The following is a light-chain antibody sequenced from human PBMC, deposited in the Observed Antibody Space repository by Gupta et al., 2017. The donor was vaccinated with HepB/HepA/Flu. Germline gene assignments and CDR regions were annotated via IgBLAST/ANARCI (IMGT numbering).Light chain of an antibody. CDR2: AAS. Sequence: DIQMTQSPSSLSPSVGDRVTITCRASQSISSYLNWYQQKPGKAPKLLIYAASSLQSGVPSRFSGSGSGTDFTLTISSLQPEDFATYYCQQSYSTPRTFGQGTKVEIK. CDR3: QQSYSTPRT. J-gene: IGKJ1*01. CDR1: QSISSY. V-gene: IGKV1-39*01.